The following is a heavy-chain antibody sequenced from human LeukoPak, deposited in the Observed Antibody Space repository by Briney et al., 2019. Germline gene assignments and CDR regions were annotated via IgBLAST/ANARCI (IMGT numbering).Heavy chain of an antibody. J-gene: IGHJ3*02. CDR1: GCRFSNAW. Sequence: GVALRLSCGASGCRFSNAWMSWVRQAPRTGREWVGRSKSKTDGGTTDYAVPVKGRFSISRDDSKNTLYLQMNSLKTEDTAVYYCGTGSAFDIWGQGTLVTVSS. CDR2: SKSKTDGGTT. D-gene: IGHD7-27*01. CDR3: GTGSAFDI. V-gene: IGHV3-15*01.